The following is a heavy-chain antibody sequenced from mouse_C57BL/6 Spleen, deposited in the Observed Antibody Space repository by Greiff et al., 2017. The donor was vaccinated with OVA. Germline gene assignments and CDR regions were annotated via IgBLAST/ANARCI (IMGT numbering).Heavy chain of an antibody. V-gene: IGHV3-8*01. Sequence: VQLKESGPGLAKPSQTLSLTCSVTGYSITSAYWNWIRKFPGNKLEYMGYISYSGSTYYNPSLKSRNSITRDTSKNQYYLQLNSVTTEDTATYYCARREGYYGNWYFDVWGTGTTVTVSS. D-gene: IGHD1-2*01. CDR3: ARREGYYGNWYFDV. CDR2: ISYSGST. J-gene: IGHJ1*03. CDR1: GYSITSAY.